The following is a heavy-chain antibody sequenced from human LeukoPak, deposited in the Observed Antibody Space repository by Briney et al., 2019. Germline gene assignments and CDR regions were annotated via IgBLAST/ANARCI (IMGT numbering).Heavy chain of an antibody. V-gene: IGHV1-69*04. CDR2: IIPIPGIA. J-gene: IGHJ4*02. Sequence: SVKVSCKASGGTFSSYAISWVRQAPGQGLEWMGRIIPIPGIANYAQKFQGRVTITADKSTSTAYMELSSLRSEDTAVYYCARDSNSLFDYWGQGTLVTVSS. D-gene: IGHD5-24*01. CDR3: ARDSNSLFDY. CDR1: GGTFSSYA.